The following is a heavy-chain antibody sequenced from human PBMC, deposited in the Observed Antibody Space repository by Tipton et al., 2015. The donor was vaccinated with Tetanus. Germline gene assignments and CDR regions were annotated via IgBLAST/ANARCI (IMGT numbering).Heavy chain of an antibody. D-gene: IGHD2-2*01. CDR2: IYYSGST. CDR3: ARTSIPAADYCFDY. Sequence: TLSLTCSVSGGSISSGGYYWTWIRQHPGKGLEWIGYIYYSGSTYYNPSLKSRVTISVDTSKNQFSLKLSSVTAADTAVYYCARTSIPAADYCFDYWGQETLVTVSS. J-gene: IGHJ4*02. CDR1: GGSISSGGYY. V-gene: IGHV4-31*03.